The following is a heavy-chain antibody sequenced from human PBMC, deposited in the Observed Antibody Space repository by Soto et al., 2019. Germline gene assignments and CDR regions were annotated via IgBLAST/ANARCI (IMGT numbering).Heavy chain of an antibody. CDR1: GGSISGSSW. J-gene: IGHJ4*02. V-gene: IGHV4-4*02. CDR3: ERDPGRAVALD. D-gene: IGHD6-19*01. Sequence: SETLSLTCAVSGGSISGSSWWSWIRQSPGKGLEWIGEIYHSGNTNYNPSLKGRVSISVDTSKNQFSLEIYSVTASDTAIYYCERDPGRAVALDWGEGTLVTSPQ. CDR2: IYHSGNT.